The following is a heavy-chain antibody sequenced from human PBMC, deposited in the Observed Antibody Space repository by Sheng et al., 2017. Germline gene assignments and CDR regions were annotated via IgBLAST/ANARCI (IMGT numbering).Heavy chain of an antibody. CDR3: ARDAGGVLDS. Sequence: EVQLVESGGDLVQPGGSLRISCAASGFIFSNYWMAWVRQAPGKGPEWVANIKQDGSEKNYVDSVNGRFTISRDNAKNSLSLHMNSLRSEESAVYYCARDAGGVLDSWGQGT. D-gene: IGHD1-26*01. J-gene: IGHJ4*02. CDR1: GFIFSNYW. V-gene: IGHV3-7*01. CDR2: IKQDGSEK.